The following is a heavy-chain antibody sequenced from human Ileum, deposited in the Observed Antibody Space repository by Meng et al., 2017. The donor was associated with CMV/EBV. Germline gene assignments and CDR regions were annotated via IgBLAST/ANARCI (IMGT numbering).Heavy chain of an antibody. D-gene: IGHD3-10*01. V-gene: IGHV4-4*07. J-gene: IGHJ4*02. CDR1: GGSISNYY. CDR2: IYTSGTT. Sequence: EAGPGLVKTSETLSPTCYVAGGSISNYYWSWIRQPAGKGLEWIAHIYTSGTTNYNPSLKSRVTMSVDTSRNQFSLKLTSVTAADTAVYYCARNYGSGNWNFFHYWGQGTLVTASS. CDR3: ARNYGSGNWNFFHY.